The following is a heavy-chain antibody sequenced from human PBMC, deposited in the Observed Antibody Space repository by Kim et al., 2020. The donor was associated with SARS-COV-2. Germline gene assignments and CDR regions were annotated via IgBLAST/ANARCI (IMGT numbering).Heavy chain of an antibody. CDR1: GYTFTSYY. V-gene: IGHV1-46*01. Sequence: ASVKVSCKASGYTFTSYYMHWVRQAPGQGLEWMGIINPSGGSTSYAQKFQGRVTMTRDTSTSTVYMELSSLRSEDTAVYYCARDRITIFGVVTLPNWFDPGGQGTLVTVSS. CDR3: ARDRITIFGVVTLPNWFDP. CDR2: INPSGGST. J-gene: IGHJ5*02. D-gene: IGHD3-3*01.